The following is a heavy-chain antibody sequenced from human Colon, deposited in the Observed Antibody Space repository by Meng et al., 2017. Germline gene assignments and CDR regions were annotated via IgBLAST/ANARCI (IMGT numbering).Heavy chain of an antibody. V-gene: IGHV3-11*01. CDR3: ARDLQALTVYGLETSDV. J-gene: IGHJ3*01. D-gene: IGHD2-8*01. CDR2: ITESSTTI. Sequence: GGSLRLSCTASGFALSDFCMGWIRQVPGKGLEWVSYITESSTTIYYVDSVKGRFTVSRDNAKNSLYLQMNNLRAEDTAVYYCARDLQALTVYGLETSDVWGQGTMVTVSS. CDR1: GFALSDFC.